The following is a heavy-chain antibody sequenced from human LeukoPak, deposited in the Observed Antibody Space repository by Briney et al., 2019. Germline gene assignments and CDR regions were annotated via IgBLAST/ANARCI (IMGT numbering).Heavy chain of an antibody. Sequence: SETLSLTCTVSGGSISSNNYYWGWIRQPPGKGLEWIGSIYYSGTTYYNPSLKSRVTISVDTSKNQFSLKLSSVTAADTAVYYCARGDDSSGPDLYYFDYWGQGTLVTVSS. V-gene: IGHV4-39*07. CDR3: ARGDDSSGPDLYYFDY. CDR1: GGSISSNNYY. CDR2: IYYSGTT. J-gene: IGHJ4*02. D-gene: IGHD3-22*01.